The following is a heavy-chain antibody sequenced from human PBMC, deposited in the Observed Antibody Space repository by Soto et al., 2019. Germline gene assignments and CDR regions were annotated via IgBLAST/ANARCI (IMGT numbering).Heavy chain of an antibody. CDR2: IIPIFGTA. D-gene: IGHD3-9*01. CDR3: ARAPVLRYFEWSRGCFDT. CDR1: GGTFSGYA. V-gene: IGHV1-69*06. Sequence: AASVKVSCKASGGTFSGYAISWVRQAPGQGLEWMGGIIPIFGTANYAQKFQGRVTITADKSTSTAYMELSSLRSEDTAVYYCARAPVLRYFEWSRGCFDTWGQGTLVTVSS. J-gene: IGHJ5*02.